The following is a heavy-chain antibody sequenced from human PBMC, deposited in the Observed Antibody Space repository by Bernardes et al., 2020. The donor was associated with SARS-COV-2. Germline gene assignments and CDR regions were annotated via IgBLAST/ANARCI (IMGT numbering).Heavy chain of an antibody. CDR1: GYTLTELS. V-gene: IGHV1-24*01. CDR3: ARVSPYQLLYWRNWFDP. D-gene: IGHD2-2*02. J-gene: IGHJ5*02. CDR2: FDPEDGET. Sequence: ASVKVSCKVSGYTLTELSMHWVRQAPGKGLEWMGGFDPEDGETIYAQKFQGRVTMTEDTSTDTAYMELSSLRSEDTAVYYCARVSPYQLLYWRNWFDPWGQGTLVTVSS.